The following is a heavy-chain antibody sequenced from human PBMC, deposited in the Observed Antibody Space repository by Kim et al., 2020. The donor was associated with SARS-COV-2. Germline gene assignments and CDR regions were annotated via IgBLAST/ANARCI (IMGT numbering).Heavy chain of an antibody. J-gene: IGHJ4*02. Sequence: KYSQKFQGRVTITRDTSASTAYMELSSLRSEDTAVYYCARLEGAKNSDYWGQGTLVTVSS. V-gene: IGHV1-3*01. CDR3: ARLEGAKNSDY. D-gene: IGHD1-26*01.